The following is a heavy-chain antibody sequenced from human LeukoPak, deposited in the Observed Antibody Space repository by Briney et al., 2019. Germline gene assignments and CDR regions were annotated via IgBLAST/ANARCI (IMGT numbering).Heavy chain of an antibody. D-gene: IGHD2/OR15-2a*01. CDR2: IKNDGSIT. CDR3: ARTDYLTN. Sequence: GGSLRLSCAASGFTFINYWMHWVRQAPGKGLVWVSRIKNDGSITNYADSVKGRFTISRDNAKNTLHLQMNSLRAEDTAVYYCARTDYLTNWGQGTLVTVSS. CDR1: GFTFINYW. V-gene: IGHV3-74*01. J-gene: IGHJ4*02.